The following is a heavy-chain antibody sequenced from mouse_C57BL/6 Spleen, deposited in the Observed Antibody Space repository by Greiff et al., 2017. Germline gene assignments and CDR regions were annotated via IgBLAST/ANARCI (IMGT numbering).Heavy chain of an antibody. CDR3: ARRATVVATNFDY. Sequence: VQLQQSGAELARPGASVKLSCTASGYTFTSYGISWVKQRTGQGLEWIGEIYPRSGNTYYNEKFKGKATLTADKSSSTAYMELRSLTSEDSAVYFWARRATVVATNFDYWGQGTTLTVSS. CDR2: IYPRSGNT. J-gene: IGHJ2*01. D-gene: IGHD1-1*01. V-gene: IGHV1-81*01. CDR1: GYTFTSYG.